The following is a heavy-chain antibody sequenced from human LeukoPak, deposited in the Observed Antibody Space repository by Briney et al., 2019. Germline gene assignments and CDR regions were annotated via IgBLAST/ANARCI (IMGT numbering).Heavy chain of an antibody. CDR2: ISYDGSNK. D-gene: IGHD2-15*01. CDR1: GFTFRNYG. J-gene: IGHJ4*02. CDR3: ANGGYYSLDS. V-gene: IGHV3-30*18. Sequence: PGGSLRLSCEASGFTFRNYGMHWVRQAPGKGLKWVAVISYDGSNKYYADSVKGRFTISRDNSKRTLFLQTDSLRGEDTAVYYCANGGYYSLDSWGQGTLVTVSS.